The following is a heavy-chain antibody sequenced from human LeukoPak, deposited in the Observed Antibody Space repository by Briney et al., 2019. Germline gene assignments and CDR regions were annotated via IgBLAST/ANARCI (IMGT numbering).Heavy chain of an antibody. CDR1: GGSISSCSYY. CDR2: IYYSGST. D-gene: IGHD4-17*01. J-gene: IGHJ5*02. V-gene: IGHV4-39*01. Sequence: PSETLSLTCTVSGGSISSCSYYWGRIRQPPGKGLEWIGSIYYSGSTYYNPSLKSRVTISEDTSKNQFSLKLSSVTAADTAVYYGARRITVTTRNWFDPWGQGTLVTVSS. CDR3: ARRITVTTRNWFDP.